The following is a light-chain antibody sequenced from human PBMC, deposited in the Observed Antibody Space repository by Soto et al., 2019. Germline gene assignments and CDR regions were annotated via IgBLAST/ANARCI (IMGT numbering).Light chain of an antibody. CDR2: EAT. CDR3: NSYTNSSAVV. V-gene: IGLV2-14*01. CDR1: RDGIGAYDY. Sequence: QSALTQPASVSGSPGQSITISCAGTRDGIGAYDYVSWYQQHPGNAPKLLVYEATNRPSGVSDRFSGSKSGNTASLTISGLQAEDEADYYCNSYTNSSAVVFGGGTKVTVL. J-gene: IGLJ2*01.